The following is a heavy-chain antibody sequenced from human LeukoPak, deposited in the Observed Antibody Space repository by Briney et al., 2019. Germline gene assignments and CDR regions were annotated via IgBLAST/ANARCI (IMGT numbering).Heavy chain of an antibody. CDR2: IYYSGST. V-gene: IGHV4-30-4*01. CDR3: AGYYYDSSGYYYVDY. Sequence: SETLCLTCTVSGGSISSGDCYWIWIRQPPGKGLEWLGYIYYSGSTYYNPSLKSRVTISVDTSKNQFSLKLSSVTAADTAVYYCAGYYYDSSGYYYVDYWGQGTLVTVSS. D-gene: IGHD3-22*01. J-gene: IGHJ4*02. CDR1: GGSISSGDCY.